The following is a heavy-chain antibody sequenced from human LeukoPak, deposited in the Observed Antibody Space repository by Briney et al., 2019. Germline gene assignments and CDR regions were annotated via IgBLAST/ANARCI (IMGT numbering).Heavy chain of an antibody. J-gene: IGHJ4*02. Sequence: EAGGSLRLSCAASGFTFSSYAMSWVRQTPGKGLEWVSAISGSGGSTYYADSVKGRFTISRDNSKNTLYLQMNSLRAEDTAGYYCAKQGPQYCGGDCDFDYWGQGTLVTVSS. D-gene: IGHD2-21*02. CDR3: AKQGPQYCGGDCDFDY. CDR1: GFTFSSYA. V-gene: IGHV3-23*01. CDR2: ISGSGGST.